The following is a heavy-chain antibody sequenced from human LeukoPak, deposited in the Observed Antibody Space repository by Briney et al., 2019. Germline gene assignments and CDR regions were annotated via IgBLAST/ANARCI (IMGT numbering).Heavy chain of an antibody. V-gene: IGHV3-48*01. CDR3: ARDEVITSPHFDY. CDR1: GFTFIIYS. CDR2: LPPRRSTR. D-gene: IGHD3-22*01. Sequence: PGWSLLLSCEPSGFTFIIYSMNCVRHAPPPGPESLSYLPPRRSTRDYADSVKGGLTSSRDNAKNSLDLQKNNLRAEDSAVYYCARDEVITSPHFDYWGQGTLVTVSS. J-gene: IGHJ4*02.